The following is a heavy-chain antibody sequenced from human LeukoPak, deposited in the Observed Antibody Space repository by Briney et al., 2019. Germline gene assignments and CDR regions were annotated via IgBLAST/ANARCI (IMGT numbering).Heavy chain of an antibody. D-gene: IGHD3-22*01. CDR1: GFTFSSYS. V-gene: IGHV3-48*01. J-gene: IGHJ5*02. CDR2: ISSSSSTI. CDR3: ARDREVVMADFDP. Sequence: PGGSLRLSCAASGFTFSSYSMNWVRQAPGKGLEWVSYISSSSSTIYYADFVKGRFTISRDNAKNSLYLQMNSLRAEDTAVYYCARDREVVMADFDPWGQGTLVTVSS.